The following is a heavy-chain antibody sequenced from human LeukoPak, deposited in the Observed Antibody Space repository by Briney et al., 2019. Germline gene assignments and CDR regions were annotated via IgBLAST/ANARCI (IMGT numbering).Heavy chain of an antibody. Sequence: GGSLRLFCAASGFTFSTYWMSWVRQAPGKGLEWVANINQDGSEEYYVDSVQGRFTISRDNAKNSLYLQMNSLRAEDTAVYYCARHGRFTFDYWGQGILVTVSS. D-gene: IGHD3-10*01. J-gene: IGHJ4*02. CDR2: INQDGSEE. CDR3: ARHGRFTFDY. CDR1: GFTFSTYW. V-gene: IGHV3-7*03.